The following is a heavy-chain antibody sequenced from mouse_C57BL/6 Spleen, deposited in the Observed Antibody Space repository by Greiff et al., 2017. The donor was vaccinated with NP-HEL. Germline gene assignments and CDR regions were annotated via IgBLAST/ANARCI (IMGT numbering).Heavy chain of an antibody. Sequence: EVKLEESGGGLVQPGGSMKLSCVASGFTFSNYWMNWVRQSPEKGLEWVAQIRLKSDNYATHYAESVKGRFTISRDDSKSSVYLQMNNLRAEDTGIYYCTGPYYGSKFAYWGQGTLVTVSA. CDR3: TGPYYGSKFAY. CDR1: GFTFSNYW. D-gene: IGHD1-1*01. CDR2: IRLKSDNYAT. V-gene: IGHV6-3*01. J-gene: IGHJ3*01.